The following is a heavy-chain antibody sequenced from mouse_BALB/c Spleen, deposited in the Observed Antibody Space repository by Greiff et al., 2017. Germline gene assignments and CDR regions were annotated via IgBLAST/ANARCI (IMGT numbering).Heavy chain of an antibody. CDR3: TRSLRRPYYAMDY. CDR1: GYTFTSYY. CDR2: INPSNGGT. D-gene: IGHD1-2*01. J-gene: IGHJ4*01. Sequence: QVQLQQSGAELVKPGASVKLSCKASGYTFTSYYMYWVKQRPGQGLEWIGEINPSNGGTNFNEKFKSKATLTVDKSSSTAYMQLSSLTSEDSAVYYCTRSLRRPYYAMDYWGQGTSVTVSS. V-gene: IGHV1S81*02.